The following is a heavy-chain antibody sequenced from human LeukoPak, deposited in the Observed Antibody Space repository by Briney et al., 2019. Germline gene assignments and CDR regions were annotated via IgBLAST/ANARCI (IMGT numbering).Heavy chain of an antibody. D-gene: IGHD3-22*01. CDR3: ARVLYYDSSGYYHYYYYYYGMDV. CDR2: IYYSGST. Sequence: SETLSLTCTVSGGSISSGGYYWSWIRQHPGKGLEWIGYIYYSGSTYYNPSLKSRVTISVDTSKNQFPLKLSSVTAADTAVYYCARVLYYDSSGYYHYYYYYYGMDVWGQGTTVTVSS. V-gene: IGHV4-31*03. CDR1: GGSISSGGYY. J-gene: IGHJ6*02.